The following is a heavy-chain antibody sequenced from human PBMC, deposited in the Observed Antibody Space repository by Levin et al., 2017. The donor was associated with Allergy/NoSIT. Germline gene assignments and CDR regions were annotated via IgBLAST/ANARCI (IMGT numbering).Heavy chain of an antibody. CDR2: IYYSGST. CDR1: GGSVSSGGYY. J-gene: IGHJ4*02. Sequence: RSQTLSLTCAVSGGSVSSGGYYWSWIRQPPGKGLEWIGYIYYSGSTFYNPSLKSRVTISIDTSKNHFSLKVNSMTAADTAVYFCAADRGASTDFWGQGTLVTVSS. V-gene: IGHV4-30-4*08. D-gene: IGHD3-10*01. CDR3: AADRGASTDF.